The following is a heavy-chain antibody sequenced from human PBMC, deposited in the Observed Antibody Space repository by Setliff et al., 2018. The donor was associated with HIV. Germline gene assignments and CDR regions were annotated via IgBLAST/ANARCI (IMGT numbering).Heavy chain of an antibody. CDR2: IIPIFGTA. J-gene: IGHJ6*02. CDR3: ASAYCSSTGCYVRWGNGMDV. Sequence: GASVKVSCKASGDTFSNYAISWVRQAPGQGLEWMGGIIPIFGTASHARKFQGRVTITTDESTSTAYMELSSLRFEDTAMYYCASAYCSSTGCYVRWGNGMDVWGQGTTVTVSS. CDR1: GDTFSNYA. D-gene: IGHD2-2*01. V-gene: IGHV1-69*05.